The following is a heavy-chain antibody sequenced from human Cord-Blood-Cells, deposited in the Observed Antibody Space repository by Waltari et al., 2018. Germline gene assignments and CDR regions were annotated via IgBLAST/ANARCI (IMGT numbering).Heavy chain of an antibody. J-gene: IGHJ3*02. CDR3: ARGGGYCSSTSCYAFDI. CDR1: GGSISSYY. CDR2: IKYSGGT. D-gene: IGHD2-2*01. V-gene: IGHV4-59*01. Sequence: QVQLQESGPGLVKPSETLSLTCTVSGGSISSYYWSWIRQPPGKGLEWIGYIKYSGGTNHHPSPKSRGTISVDTSKNPFSLKLRSVTAGDTAGYYCARGGGYCSSTSCYAFDIWGQGTMVTVSS.